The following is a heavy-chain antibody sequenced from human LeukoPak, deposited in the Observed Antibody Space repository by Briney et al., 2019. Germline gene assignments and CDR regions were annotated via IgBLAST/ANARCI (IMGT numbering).Heavy chain of an antibody. V-gene: IGHV4-59*08. Sequence: ETLSLTCTVSGGSISSYYWSWIRQPPGGGLEWIGYIYYSGSTNYNPSLKSRVTISVDTSKNQFSLKLSSVTAADTAVYHCASSYCSGVSCHWALDYWGQGTLVSVSS. CDR1: GGSISSYY. J-gene: IGHJ4*02. D-gene: IGHD2-15*01. CDR2: IYYSGST. CDR3: ASSYCSGVSCHWALDY.